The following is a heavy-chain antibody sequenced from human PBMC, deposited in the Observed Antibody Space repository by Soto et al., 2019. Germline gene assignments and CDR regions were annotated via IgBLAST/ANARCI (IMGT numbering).Heavy chain of an antibody. D-gene: IGHD5-12*01. Sequence: QVQLVQSGAEVKKPGSSVTVSCKASGGTFSSYTISWVRQAPGQGLEWMGGIIPIFGTANYAQKFQGRVTITADESTSTVYMELSSLRSEDTAVYYCARGNHRRLQLWYFDLWGRGTLVTVSS. CDR3: ARGNHRRLQLWYFDL. CDR2: IIPIFGTA. J-gene: IGHJ2*01. V-gene: IGHV1-69*12. CDR1: GGTFSSYT.